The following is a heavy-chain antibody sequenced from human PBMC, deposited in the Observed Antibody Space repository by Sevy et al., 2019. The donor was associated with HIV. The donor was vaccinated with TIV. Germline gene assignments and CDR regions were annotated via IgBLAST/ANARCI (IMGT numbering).Heavy chain of an antibody. CDR2: IWYDGSNK. V-gene: IGHV3-33*01. D-gene: IGHD2-2*03. J-gene: IGHJ6*02. Sequence: GGSLRLSCAASGFTFSSYGMHWVRQAPGKGLEWVAVIWYDGSNKYYADSVKGRFTISRDNSKNTLYLQMNSLRAEDTAVYYCARDGYCSSTSCYYNYGMDVWGQGTTVTVSS. CDR3: ARDGYCSSTSCYYNYGMDV. CDR1: GFTFSSYG.